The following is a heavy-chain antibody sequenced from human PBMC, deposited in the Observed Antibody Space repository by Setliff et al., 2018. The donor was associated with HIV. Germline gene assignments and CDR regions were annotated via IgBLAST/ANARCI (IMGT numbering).Heavy chain of an antibody. V-gene: IGHV3-23*01. CDR1: GFTFSSYA. CDR3: AKDRWGGKPYYFDY. CDR2: MGGSGGST. J-gene: IGHJ4*02. Sequence: GGSLRLSCAASGFTFSSYAMTWVRQAPGKGLEWVSVMGGSGGSTYSADSVKGRFTISRDNSKNTLYLQMNSLRAEDTAVYYCAKDRWGGKPYYFDYWGQGTLVTSPQ. D-gene: IGHD7-27*01.